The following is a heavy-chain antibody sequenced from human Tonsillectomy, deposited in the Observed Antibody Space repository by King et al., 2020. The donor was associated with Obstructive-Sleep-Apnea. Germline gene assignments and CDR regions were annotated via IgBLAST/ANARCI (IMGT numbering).Heavy chain of an antibody. CDR1: GFTFSSYS. Sequence: VQLVESGGGLVQPGGSLRLSCAASGFTFSSYSMNCVRQAPGKGLEWVSYISSSSSTIYYADSVKGRFTISRENAKNSLYLQMNSLRAEDTAVYYCARDRGSSTSGYQRWYFDYWGQGTLVTVSS. J-gene: IGHJ4*02. CDR2: ISSSSSTI. CDR3: ARDRGSSTSGYQRWYFDY. V-gene: IGHV3-48*04. D-gene: IGHD2-2*01.